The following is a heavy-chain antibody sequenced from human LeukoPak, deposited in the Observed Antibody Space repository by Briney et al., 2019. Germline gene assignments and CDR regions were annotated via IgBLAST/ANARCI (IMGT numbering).Heavy chain of an antibody. CDR2: ISAYNGNT. Sequence: ASVKVSCEASGYTFTNYGFSWVRQAPGQGLEWMGWISAYNGNTGYAQKFQGRVTMTTDTSTSTAYMELRSLTSDDTAVYYCARSPSGYDRLIDYWGQGTLVTVSS. J-gene: IGHJ4*02. D-gene: IGHD5-12*01. V-gene: IGHV1-18*04. CDR1: GYTFTNYG. CDR3: ARSPSGYDRLIDY.